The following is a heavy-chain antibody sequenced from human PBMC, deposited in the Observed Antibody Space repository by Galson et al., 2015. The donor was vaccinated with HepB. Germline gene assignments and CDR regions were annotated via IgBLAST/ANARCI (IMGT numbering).Heavy chain of an antibody. V-gene: IGHV3-23*01. D-gene: IGHD3-22*01. CDR2: ISGSGGST. Sequence: SLRLSCAASGFTFSSYAMSWVRQAPGKGLEWVSAISGSGGSTYYADSVKGRFTISRDNSKNTLYLQMNSLRAEDTAVYYCAKDLENSGYYPIGAGIALDYWGQGTLVTVSS. CDR1: GFTFSSYA. J-gene: IGHJ4*02. CDR3: AKDLENSGYYPIGAGIALDY.